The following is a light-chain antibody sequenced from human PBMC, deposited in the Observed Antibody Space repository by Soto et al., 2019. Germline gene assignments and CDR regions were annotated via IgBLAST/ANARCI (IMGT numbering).Light chain of an antibody. CDR3: SSYTSSSTRV. J-gene: IGLJ3*02. V-gene: IGLV2-14*01. Sequence: QSALTQPASVSGSPGQSITISCTGTSSDVGGYNYVSWYQQHPGKAPKLMIYKVSNRPSGVSNRFSGSKSGNTASLTISGPQAEDEADYYCSSYTSSSTRVFGGGTKLTVL. CDR2: KVS. CDR1: SSDVGGYNY.